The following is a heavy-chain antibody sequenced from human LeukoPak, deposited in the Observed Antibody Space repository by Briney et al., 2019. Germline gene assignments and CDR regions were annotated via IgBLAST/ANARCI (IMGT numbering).Heavy chain of an antibody. Sequence: GASVKVSCKASGYTFTGYYMHWVRQAPGQGLEWMGWINPNSGGTNYAQKFQGRVTMTRDTSISTAYMELSRLRSDNTAVYYCARDPYCSSTSCYRAGMDVWGQGTTVTVSS. D-gene: IGHD2-2*01. J-gene: IGHJ6*02. CDR2: INPNSGGT. CDR3: ARDPYCSSTSCYRAGMDV. V-gene: IGHV1-2*02. CDR1: GYTFTGYY.